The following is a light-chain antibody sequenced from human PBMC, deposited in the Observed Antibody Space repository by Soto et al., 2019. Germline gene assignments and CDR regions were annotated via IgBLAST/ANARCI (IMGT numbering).Light chain of an antibody. CDR1: QSVGSS. CDR2: DAS. Sequence: EIVLTQSPATLSLSPGERATLSCRASQSVGSSLAWYHQKPGQAPRLLIYDASNRATGIPARFSGSGSGTDFTLTISSLEPEDFAVYYCQQRSNWPFTFGRGTKVDIK. V-gene: IGKV3-11*01. J-gene: IGKJ3*01. CDR3: QQRSNWPFT.